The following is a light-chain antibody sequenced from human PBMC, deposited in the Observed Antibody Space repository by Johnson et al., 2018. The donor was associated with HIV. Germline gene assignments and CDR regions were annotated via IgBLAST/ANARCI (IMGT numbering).Light chain of an antibody. V-gene: IGLV1-51*02. CDR2: EKN. CDR1: SSNIGNNY. J-gene: IGLJ1*01. Sequence: QSVLTQPPSVSAAPGQKVTISCSGSSSNIGNNYVSWYRQLPGTAPKLLIYEKNKRPSGIPDRFSASKSGTSATLDITGLQTGDEADYYCGTWDGSLSAGAVFGTGTKVTVL. CDR3: GTWDGSLSAGAV.